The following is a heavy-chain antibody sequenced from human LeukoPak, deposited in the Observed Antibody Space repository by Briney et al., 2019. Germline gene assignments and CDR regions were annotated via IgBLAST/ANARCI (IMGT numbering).Heavy chain of an antibody. CDR1: GGSISSSSYY. CDR2: IYYSGST. D-gene: IGHD5-18*01. CDR3: AGGYSYGSTYYYMDV. Sequence: SETLSLTCTVSGGSISSSSYYWGWIRQPPGKGLEWIGSIYYSGSTYYNPSLKSRVTISVDTSKNQFSLKLSSVTAADTAVYYCAGGYSYGSTYYYMDVWGKGTTVTISS. V-gene: IGHV4-39*07. J-gene: IGHJ6*03.